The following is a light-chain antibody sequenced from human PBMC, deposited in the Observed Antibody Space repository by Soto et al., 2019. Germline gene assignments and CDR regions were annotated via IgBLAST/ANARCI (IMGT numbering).Light chain of an antibody. CDR3: SSYTDSSSLL. J-gene: IGLJ2*01. CDR2: EVN. Sequence: QSALTQPASVSGSPGQSITISCTGTSSDVGNNNFVSWYQQYPGKAPRLMIYEVNNRPSGVSPRFSGSKSGNTASLTISGLQPEDEADYYCSSYTDSSSLLFGGGTQLTVL. V-gene: IGLV2-14*01. CDR1: SSDVGNNNF.